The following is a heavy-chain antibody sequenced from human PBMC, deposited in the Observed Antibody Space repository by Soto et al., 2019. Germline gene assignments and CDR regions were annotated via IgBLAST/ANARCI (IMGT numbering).Heavy chain of an antibody. D-gene: IGHD1-26*01. CDR3: ARGEQYSGGIFDY. CDR2: TYYRSKWYY. CDR1: GDSVSSNSAG. Sequence: SQTLSLTCAITGDSVSSNSAGWSWVRQPPSRGLEWLGRTYYRSKWYYEYAVSVRGRITINPDTSKNQYSLQLNSVTPEDTAVYFCARGEQYSGGIFDYWGQGTLVTVSS. J-gene: IGHJ4*01. V-gene: IGHV6-1*01.